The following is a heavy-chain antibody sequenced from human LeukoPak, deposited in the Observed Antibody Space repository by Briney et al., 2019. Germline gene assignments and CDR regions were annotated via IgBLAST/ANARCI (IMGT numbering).Heavy chain of an antibody. D-gene: IGHD3-10*02. CDR3: AELGITMIGGV. J-gene: IGHJ6*04. V-gene: IGHV3-48*03. CDR2: ISSSGSTI. CDR1: GFTFSSYE. Sequence: GGPLRLSCAASGFTFSSYEMNWVRQAPGKGLEWDSYISSSGSTIYYADSVKGRFTISRDNAKNSLYLQMNSLRAEDTAVYYCAELGITMIGGVWGKGTTVTISS.